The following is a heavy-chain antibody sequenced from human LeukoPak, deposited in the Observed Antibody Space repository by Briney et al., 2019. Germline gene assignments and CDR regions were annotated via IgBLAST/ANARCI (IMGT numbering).Heavy chain of an antibody. Sequence: PGGSLRLSCAASGFTFSSYAMHWVRQAPGKGLEHVSAISSNGGSTYYANSVKGRFTISRDNSKNTLYLQMGSLRAEDMAVSYCARESSGYSSSWYWFDPWGQGTLVTVSS. D-gene: IGHD6-13*01. CDR2: ISSNGGST. V-gene: IGHV3-64*01. CDR1: GFTFSSYA. J-gene: IGHJ5*02. CDR3: ARESSGYSSSWYWFDP.